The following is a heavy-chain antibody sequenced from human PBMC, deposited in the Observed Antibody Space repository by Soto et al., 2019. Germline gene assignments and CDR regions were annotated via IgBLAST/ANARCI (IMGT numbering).Heavy chain of an antibody. V-gene: IGHV3-23*01. D-gene: IGHD3-22*01. CDR3: AKGKVVASYSDY. J-gene: IGHJ4*02. Sequence: GGSLKLSCAASGFTFSSYAMSWVRQAPGKGLEWVSAISGSGGSTYYADSVKGRFTISRDNSKNTLYLQMNSLRAEDTAVYYCAKGKVVASYSDYWGQGTLVTVSS. CDR2: ISGSGGST. CDR1: GFTFSSYA.